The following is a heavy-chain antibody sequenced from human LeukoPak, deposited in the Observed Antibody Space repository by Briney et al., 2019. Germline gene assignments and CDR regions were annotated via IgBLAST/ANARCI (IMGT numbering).Heavy chain of an antibody. CDR2: IFGNGGPT. CDR3: VNGDSSGWY. CDR1: GFPFTSYA. D-gene: IGHD6-19*01. J-gene: IGHJ4*02. Sequence: QPGGSLRLSCAASGFPFTSYAMGCVRQAPGKGLEWVSSIFGNGGPTYYADSVKGRFTISRDNSQNTLYLQLNSLRAEDTALYYCVNGDSSGWYWGRGTLVTVSS. V-gene: IGHV3-23*01.